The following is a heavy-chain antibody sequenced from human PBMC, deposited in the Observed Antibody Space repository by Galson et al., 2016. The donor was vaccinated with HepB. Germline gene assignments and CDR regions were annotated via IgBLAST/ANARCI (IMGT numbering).Heavy chain of an antibody. Sequence: SLRLSCAASGFTFSTYNMNWVRQAPGKGLEWVSSITRSSYKYYADSLKGRFTISRDNAKNSLYLQMNSLRAEDTAVYYCAGDSDYYDNQGYFLFPDYWGPGTLVTVSA. CDR2: ITRSSYK. D-gene: IGHD3-22*01. CDR1: GFTFSTYN. V-gene: IGHV3-21*01. J-gene: IGHJ4*02. CDR3: AGDSDYYDNQGYFLFPDY.